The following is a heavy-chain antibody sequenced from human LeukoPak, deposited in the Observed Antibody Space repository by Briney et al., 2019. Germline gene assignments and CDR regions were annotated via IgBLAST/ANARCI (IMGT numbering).Heavy chain of an antibody. CDR1: GFTFSSYS. J-gene: IGHJ4*02. V-gene: IGHV3-48*01. CDR3: AGSCSGDACYPY. Sequence: GGSLRLSCAASGFTFSSYSMNWVRQAPGKGLEWLSYISTTSSTIYYADYVKGRFTISRDNAKNSLYLQMNSLRAEDTAVYYCAGSCSGDACYPYSGQGTLVTVSS. D-gene: IGHD2-15*01. CDR2: ISTTSSTI.